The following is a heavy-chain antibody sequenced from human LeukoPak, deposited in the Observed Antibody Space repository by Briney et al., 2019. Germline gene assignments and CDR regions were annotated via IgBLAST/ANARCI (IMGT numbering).Heavy chain of an antibody. CDR2: IYTSGST. D-gene: IGHD2-15*01. Sequence: SETLSLTCTVSGGSISSYYWSWIRQPAGNRLEWIGRIYTSGSTNYNPSLKSRVTMSVDTSKNQFSLKLSSVTAADTAVYYCARDPYCSGGSCYPFDYWGQGTLVTVSS. CDR3: ARDPYCSGGSCYPFDY. V-gene: IGHV4-4*07. CDR1: GGSISSYY. J-gene: IGHJ4*02.